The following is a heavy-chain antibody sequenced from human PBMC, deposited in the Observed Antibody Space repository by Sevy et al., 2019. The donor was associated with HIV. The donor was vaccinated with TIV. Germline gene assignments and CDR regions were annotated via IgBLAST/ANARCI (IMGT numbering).Heavy chain of an antibody. D-gene: IGHD4-17*01. CDR3: ARDSDSGLDY. Sequence: SETLSLTCAVSGGSLNSYYWSWIRQPPGKGLEWIGYLFYTDSTNYNPSLKSRVTISVDRSKNQFSLELRSVTAADTAVYYRARDSDSGLDYWGQGTLVTVSS. CDR1: GGSLNSYY. J-gene: IGHJ4*02. CDR2: LFYTDST. V-gene: IGHV4-59*01.